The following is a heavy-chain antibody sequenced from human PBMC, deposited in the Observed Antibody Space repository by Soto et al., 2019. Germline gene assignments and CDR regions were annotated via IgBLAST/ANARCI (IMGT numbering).Heavy chain of an antibody. D-gene: IGHD3-10*01. V-gene: IGHV1-69*04. J-gene: IGHJ4*02. CDR1: GDTFSFYS. CDR2: VNPILSMS. CDR3: ATSYGSGYRAFDY. Sequence: QVQLVQSGAEVKRPGSSVKVSCKASGDTFSFYSINWVRQAPGLGLEWMGRVNPILSMSNYAQRFQGRVTMTAVKSTSTAYMDLSGLRSEDTAMYYCATSYGSGYRAFDYWGQGALVTVSS.